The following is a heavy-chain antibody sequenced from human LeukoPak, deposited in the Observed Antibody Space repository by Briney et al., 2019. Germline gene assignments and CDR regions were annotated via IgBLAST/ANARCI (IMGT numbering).Heavy chain of an antibody. Sequence: GGSLRLSCAASGFTFSSYAMSWVRQAPGKGLEWVSAISGSGGSTYYADSVKGRFTISRDNSKNTLYLQMNSLRAEDTAVYYCAKDLHPPYYDSSGYYRDYWGQGTLVTVSS. CDR1: GFTFSSYA. CDR2: ISGSGGST. D-gene: IGHD3-22*01. CDR3: AKDLHPPYYDSSGYYRDY. J-gene: IGHJ4*02. V-gene: IGHV3-23*01.